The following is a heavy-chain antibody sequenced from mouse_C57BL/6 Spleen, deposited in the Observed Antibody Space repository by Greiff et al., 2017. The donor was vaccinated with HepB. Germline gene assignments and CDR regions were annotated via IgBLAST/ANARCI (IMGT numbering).Heavy chain of an antibody. Sequence: QVQLQQPGTELVKPGASVKLSCKASGYTFTSYWMHWVKQRPGQGLEWIGNINPSNGGTNYNEKFKSKATLTVDKSSSTAYMQLSSLTSEDSAVYYCARKGYYYGSSYDYAMDYWGQGTSVTVSS. CDR2: INPSNGGT. V-gene: IGHV1-53*01. J-gene: IGHJ4*01. D-gene: IGHD1-1*01. CDR3: ARKGYYYGSSYDYAMDY. CDR1: GYTFTSYW.